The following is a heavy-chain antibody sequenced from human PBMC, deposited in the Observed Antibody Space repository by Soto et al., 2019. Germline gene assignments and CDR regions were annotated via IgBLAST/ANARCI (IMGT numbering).Heavy chain of an antibody. Sequence: GSLRLSCAASGFTVSSNYMSWVRQAPGKGLEWVSVIYSGGSTYYADSVKGRFTISRDNSKNTLYLQMNSLRAEDTAVYYCARDRGGTHWFDPWGQGTLVTVSS. CDR1: GFTVSSNY. CDR3: ARDRGGTHWFDP. V-gene: IGHV3-53*01. J-gene: IGHJ5*02. CDR2: IYSGGST. D-gene: IGHD1-26*01.